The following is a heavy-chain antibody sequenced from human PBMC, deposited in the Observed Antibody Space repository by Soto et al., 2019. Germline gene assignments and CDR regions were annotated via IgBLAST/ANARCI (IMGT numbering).Heavy chain of an antibody. CDR3: ARRPAGGYFDSSGFYYLKYFFDQ. CDR2: IYYSGST. V-gene: IGHV4-39*01. J-gene: IGHJ4*02. Sequence: SETLSLTCTVSGDSISSNTYYWGWIRQPPGKGLEWIGNIYYSGSTYYNPSLKSRVTISADTSKNQFSLKLSSVTAADTAMYYCARRPAGGYFDSSGFYYLKYFFDQWGQGTLVTVSS. D-gene: IGHD3-22*01. CDR1: GDSISSNTYY.